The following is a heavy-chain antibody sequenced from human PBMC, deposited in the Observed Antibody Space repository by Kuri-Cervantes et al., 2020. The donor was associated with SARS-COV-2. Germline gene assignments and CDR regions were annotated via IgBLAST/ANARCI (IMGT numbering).Heavy chain of an antibody. J-gene: IGHJ6*03. CDR3: ARLNYYYYYMDV. V-gene: IGHV4-34*01. Sequence: GSLRLSCAFYGESFSGYYWNWIRQSPGKGLEWIGEVNHRGSTNYNPSLKSRVTMSVDTSKNQFSLKLSSVTAADTAVYYCARLNYYYYYMDVWGKGTTVTVSS. CDR1: GESFSGYY. CDR2: VNHRGST.